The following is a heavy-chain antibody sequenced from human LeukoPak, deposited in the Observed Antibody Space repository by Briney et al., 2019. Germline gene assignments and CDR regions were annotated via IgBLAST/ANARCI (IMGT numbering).Heavy chain of an antibody. CDR1: GYTFTSYD. V-gene: IGHV1-8*01. D-gene: IGHD3-10*01. J-gene: IGHJ4*02. Sequence: ASVKVSCKASGYTFTSYDINWVRQAPGQGLEWMGWMNPNTGKTGYVQKFQGRVTMTSSTSISTAYMELISLTSEDSAVYYCARAIRHMVRGVNTQYYFDYWGQGTLVTVSS. CDR3: ARAIRHMVRGVNTQYYFDY. CDR2: MNPNTGKT.